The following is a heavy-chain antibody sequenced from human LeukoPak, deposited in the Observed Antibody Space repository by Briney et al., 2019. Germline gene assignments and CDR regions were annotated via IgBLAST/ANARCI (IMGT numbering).Heavy chain of an antibody. J-gene: IGHJ4*02. CDR1: GFKFKLSA. CDR2: ISGSCSRGSGIVGGNT. D-gene: IGHD6-13*01. Sequence: GGSLRLSCAASGFKFKLSAMSWGRQAPGKGLEWVALISGSCSRGSGIVGGNTYYTDSVKGRFTISRDDSQNTVYLQMNGLRAEDTAIYFCAKGRCGDSSCWYFDAWARGTRVTVSS. CDR3: AKGRCGDSSCWYFDA. V-gene: IGHV3-23*01.